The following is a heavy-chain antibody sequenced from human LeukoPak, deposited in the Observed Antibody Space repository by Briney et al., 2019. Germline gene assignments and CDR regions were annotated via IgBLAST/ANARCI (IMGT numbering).Heavy chain of an antibody. V-gene: IGHV3-11*04. CDR2: ISSSSSTI. D-gene: IGHD5-18*01. J-gene: IGHJ4*02. Sequence: GGSLRLSCAASGFTFSDYYMSWIRQAPGKGLEWVSYISSSSSTIYYADSVKGRFTISRDNAKNSLYLQMNSLRDEDTAVYYCARPLRGYSYGNFDYWGQGTLVTVSS. CDR3: ARPLRGYSYGNFDY. CDR1: GFTFSDYY.